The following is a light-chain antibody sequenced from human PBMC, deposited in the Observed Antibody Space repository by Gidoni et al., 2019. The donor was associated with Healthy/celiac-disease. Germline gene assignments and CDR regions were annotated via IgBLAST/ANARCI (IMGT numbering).Light chain of an antibody. CDR1: QSISSY. CDR2: AAS. CDR3: QQSYSTPPIT. J-gene: IGKJ5*01. V-gene: IGKV1-39*01. Sequence: DIQMTQSPSSLSASVGDRATITCRASQSISSYLNWYQQKPGKAPKLLIYAASSLQSGVPSRFSGSGAETDVTLTISSRQPEDFATYYCQQSYSTPPITFGQGTRLEIK.